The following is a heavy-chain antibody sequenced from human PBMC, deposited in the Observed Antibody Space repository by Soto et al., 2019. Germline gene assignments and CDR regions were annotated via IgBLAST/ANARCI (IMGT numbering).Heavy chain of an antibody. Sequence: ASVKVACKAAGYTFTSYAIHWVRQAPGQRLEWMGWINAGNGNTKYSQKFQGRVTITRDTSASTAYMELSSLRSEDTAVYYCASSLGSQPTEGAYCGQRSLGTASS. CDR1: GYTFTSYA. V-gene: IGHV1-3*01. CDR2: INAGNGNT. CDR3: ASSLGSQPTEGAY. J-gene: IGHJ1*01. D-gene: IGHD3-16*01.